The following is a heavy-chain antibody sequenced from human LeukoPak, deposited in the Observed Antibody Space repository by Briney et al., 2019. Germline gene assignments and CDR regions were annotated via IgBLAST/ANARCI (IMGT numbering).Heavy chain of an antibody. CDR1: GYTLTELS. CDR2: INPNSGGT. Sequence: ASVKVSCKVSGYTLTELSMHWVRQAPGQGLEWMGWINPNSGGTNYAQKFQGWVTMTRDTSISTAYMELSRLRSDDTAVYYCATVRGSYDILTGYLAFQHWGQGTLVTVSS. D-gene: IGHD3-9*01. V-gene: IGHV1-2*04. CDR3: ATVRGSYDILTGYLAFQH. J-gene: IGHJ1*01.